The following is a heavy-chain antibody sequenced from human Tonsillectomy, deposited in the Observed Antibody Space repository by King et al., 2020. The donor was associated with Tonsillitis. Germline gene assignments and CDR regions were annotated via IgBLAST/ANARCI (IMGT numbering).Heavy chain of an antibody. J-gene: IGHJ4*02. D-gene: IGHD6-13*01. V-gene: IGHV3-30-3*01. CDR3: AGGGGSSGY. CDR1: GFTFSSYA. CDR2: ISYDGSNK. Sequence: VQLVESGGGVVQPGRSLRLSCAASGFTFSSYAMHWVRQAPGKGLEWVAVISYDGSNKYYADSVKGRFTISRDNSKNTLYLQMNSLRAEDTAVYYCAGGGGSSGYLGQGTLVTVSS.